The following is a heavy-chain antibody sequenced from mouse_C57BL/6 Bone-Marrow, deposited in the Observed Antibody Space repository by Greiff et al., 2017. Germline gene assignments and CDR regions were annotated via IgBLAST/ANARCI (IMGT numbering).Heavy chain of an antibody. V-gene: IGHV1-55*01. CDR2: IYPGSGST. D-gene: IGHD2-3*01. Sequence: PGQGLEWIGDIYPGSGSTNYNEKFKSKATLTVDTSSSTAYMQLSSLTSEDSAVYYCARDGGYWGQGTTLTGSS. J-gene: IGHJ2*01. CDR3: ARDGGY.